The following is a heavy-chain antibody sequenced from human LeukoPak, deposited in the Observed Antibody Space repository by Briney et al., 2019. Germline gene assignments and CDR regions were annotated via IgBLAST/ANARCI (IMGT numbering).Heavy chain of an antibody. CDR1: GFTFTTYN. J-gene: IGHJ4*02. CDR3: ARGGSYGGYHSY. D-gene: IGHD4-23*01. Sequence: GGSLRLSCAASGFTFTTYNMNWVRQAPGKRLEWVSSITSSSSYTFYADSVKGRFTISRDNAKNSLYLQMNSLRADDTAMYYCARGGSYGGYHSYWGQGTLVTVSS. CDR2: ITSSSSYT. V-gene: IGHV3-21*01.